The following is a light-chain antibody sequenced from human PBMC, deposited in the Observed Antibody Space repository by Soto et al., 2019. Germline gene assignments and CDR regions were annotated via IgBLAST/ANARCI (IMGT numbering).Light chain of an antibody. CDR1: QSISSW. J-gene: IGKJ1*01. CDR2: DAS. Sequence: DIQMTQAPSTLSASVGDRVTIPCRASQSISSWLAWHQQKPGKAPKLLINDASSLESGVPSRFSGSGSGTEFTLTISCLQSEDFATYYCQQYYSYPPCTFGQGTKVDI. CDR3: QQYYSYPPCT. V-gene: IGKV1-5*01.